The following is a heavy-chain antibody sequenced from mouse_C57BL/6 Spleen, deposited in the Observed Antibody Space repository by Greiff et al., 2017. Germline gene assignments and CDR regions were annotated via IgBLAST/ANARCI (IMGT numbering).Heavy chain of an antibody. CDR3: AWVGYYLYAMDY. V-gene: IGHV1-22*01. D-gene: IGHD2-3*01. Sequence: EVKLVESGPELVKPGASVKMSCKASGYTFTDYNMHWVKQSHGKSLEWIGYINPNNGGTSYNQKFKGKATLTVNKSSSTAYMELRSLTSEDSAVYYCAWVGYYLYAMDYWGQGTSVTVSS. J-gene: IGHJ4*01. CDR1: GYTFTDYN. CDR2: INPNNGGT.